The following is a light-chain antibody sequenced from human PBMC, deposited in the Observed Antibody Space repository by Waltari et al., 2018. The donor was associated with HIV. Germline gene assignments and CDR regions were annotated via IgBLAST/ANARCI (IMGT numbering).Light chain of an antibody. CDR1: QNVLLNANNKNF. J-gene: IGKJ1*01. V-gene: IGKV4-1*01. CDR2: WAS. CDR3: QQYYARPWS. Sequence: EIVMTQSSESLAVSLGEMATIHFKSSQNVLLNANNKNFLAWYQQKPGQSPKLLIYWASTRESGVPDRFSGSGSGTDFTLTISSLQAEDAAVYYCQQYYARPWSFGQGTKVEIK.